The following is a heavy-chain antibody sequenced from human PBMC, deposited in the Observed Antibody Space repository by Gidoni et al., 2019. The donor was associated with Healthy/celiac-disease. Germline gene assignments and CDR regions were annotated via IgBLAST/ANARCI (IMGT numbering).Heavy chain of an antibody. Sequence: QVQLQESGPGLVKPSETLSLTCTVSGGSISRYYWSWIRQPPGKGLEWIGYIYYSGSTNYNPSLKSRVTISVDTSKNQFSLKLSSVTAADTAVYYCAGPSLDSSSWYQTDYYYMDVWGKGTTVTVSS. CDR2: IYYSGST. J-gene: IGHJ6*03. V-gene: IGHV4-59*01. CDR3: AGPSLDSSSWYQTDYYYMDV. CDR1: GGSISRYY. D-gene: IGHD6-13*01.